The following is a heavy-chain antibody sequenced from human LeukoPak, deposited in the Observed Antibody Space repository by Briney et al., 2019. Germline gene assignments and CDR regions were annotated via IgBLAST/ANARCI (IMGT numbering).Heavy chain of an antibody. D-gene: IGHD4-17*01. V-gene: IGHV7-4-1*02. CDR3: ARDPTTAYYYYMDV. Sequence: ASVKVSCKASGYTFTNYAMNWVRQAPGQGLEWMGWINTNTGNPTYAQGFTGRFVFSLDTSVSTAYLQISSLKAEDTAVYYCARDPTTAYYYYMDVWGKGTTVTVSS. J-gene: IGHJ6*03. CDR2: INTNTGNP. CDR1: GYTFTNYA.